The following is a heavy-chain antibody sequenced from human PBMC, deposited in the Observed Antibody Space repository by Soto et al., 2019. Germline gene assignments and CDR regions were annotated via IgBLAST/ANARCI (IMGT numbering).Heavy chain of an antibody. J-gene: IGHJ4*02. CDR3: ARGGSTTYSHYPPSH. V-gene: IGHV3-9*01. Sequence: EVQLVESGGGLVQPGRSLRLSCAASGFTFEDYAMHWVRQAPGKGLEWVSGINWSGDSIAYADSVKGRFTISRDNAKKFLYLQMHSLRPDDTAFFYCARGGSTTYSHYPPSHWGQGTLVTVSS. CDR2: INWSGDSI. D-gene: IGHD2-15*01. CDR1: GFTFEDYA.